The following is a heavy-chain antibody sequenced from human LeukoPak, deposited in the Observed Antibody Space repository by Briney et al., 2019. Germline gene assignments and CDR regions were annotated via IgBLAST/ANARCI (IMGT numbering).Heavy chain of an antibody. CDR3: ARNRYSGYYSFDY. V-gene: IGHV1-69*05. J-gene: IGHJ4*02. CDR2: IIPIFGTA. D-gene: IGHD3-22*01. Sequence: GASVKVSCKASGGTFSSYAISWVRQAPGQGLEWMGGIIPIFGTANYAQKFQGRVTITTDESTSTAYMELSSQRSEDTAVYYCARNRYSGYYSFDYWGQGTLVTVSS. CDR1: GGTFSSYA.